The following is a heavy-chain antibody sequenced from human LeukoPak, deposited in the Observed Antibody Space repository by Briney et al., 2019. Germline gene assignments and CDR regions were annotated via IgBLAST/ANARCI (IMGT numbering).Heavy chain of an antibody. V-gene: IGHV4-59*12. D-gene: IGHD3-3*01. CDR3: ARLSGYAVDY. J-gene: IGHJ4*02. Sequence: SETLSLTCTVSGGSISSYYWSWIRQPPGKGLEWIGYIYYSGSTNYNPSLKSRVTISIDTSKSQFSLKLSSVTAADTAVYYCARLSGYAVDYWGQGTLVTVSS. CDR2: IYYSGST. CDR1: GGSISSYY.